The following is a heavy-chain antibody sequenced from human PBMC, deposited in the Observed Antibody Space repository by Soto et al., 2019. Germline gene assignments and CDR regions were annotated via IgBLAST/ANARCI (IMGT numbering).Heavy chain of an antibody. CDR2: ISSSSSYI. CDR3: ASRSGSYSHLPFDP. D-gene: IGHD1-26*01. V-gene: IGHV3-21*04. Sequence: GGSLRLSCAASGFTFSSYSMNWVRQAPGKGLEWVSSISSSSSYIYYADSVKGRFTISRDNSKNTLYLQMNSLRAEDTAVYYCASRSGSYSHLPFDPWGQGTLVTVSS. J-gene: IGHJ5*02. CDR1: GFTFSSYS.